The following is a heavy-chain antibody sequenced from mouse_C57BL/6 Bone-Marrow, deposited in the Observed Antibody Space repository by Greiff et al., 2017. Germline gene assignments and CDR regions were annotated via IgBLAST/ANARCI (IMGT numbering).Heavy chain of an antibody. CDR3: ARGTYYSNLGSMDY. J-gene: IGHJ4*01. V-gene: IGHV1-81*01. D-gene: IGHD2-5*01. CDR2: IYPRSGNT. Sequence: QVQLQQSEAELARPGASVKLSCKASGYTFTSYGISWVKQRTGQGLEWIGEIYPRSGNTYYNEKFKGKATLTADKSSSTAYMELRSLTSEDSAVYFCARGTYYSNLGSMDYWGQGTSVTVSS. CDR1: GYTFTSYG.